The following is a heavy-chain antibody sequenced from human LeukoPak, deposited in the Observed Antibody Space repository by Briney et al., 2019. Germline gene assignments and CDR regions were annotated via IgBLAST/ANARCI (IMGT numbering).Heavy chain of an antibody. CDR1: GYIFTTYG. V-gene: IGHV1-18*01. Sequence: ASVKVSCKTSGYIFTTYGISWVRQAPGQGLEWMGWVSGYNGKTNYAQKLQGRVTMTTDTSTSTAYMELRSLRSDDTAVYYCARAHYDILTGYTEWESYYYAMDVWGQGTTVTVSS. CDR3: ARAHYDILTGYTEWESYYYAMDV. CDR2: VSGYNGKT. D-gene: IGHD3-9*01. J-gene: IGHJ6*02.